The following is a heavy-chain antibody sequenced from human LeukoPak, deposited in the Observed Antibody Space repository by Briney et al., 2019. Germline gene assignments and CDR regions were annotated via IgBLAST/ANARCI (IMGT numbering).Heavy chain of an antibody. CDR1: GGSISSYH. CDR2: IYYSGST. D-gene: IGHD2/OR15-2a*01. Sequence: SETLSLTCTVSGGSISSYHWSWIRQPPGKGLEWIGYIYYSGSTNYNPSLKSRVTISVDTSKNQFSLKLSSVTAADTAVYYCAGRISRKDYWGQGTLVTVSS. V-gene: IGHV4-59*01. J-gene: IGHJ4*02. CDR3: AGRISRKDY.